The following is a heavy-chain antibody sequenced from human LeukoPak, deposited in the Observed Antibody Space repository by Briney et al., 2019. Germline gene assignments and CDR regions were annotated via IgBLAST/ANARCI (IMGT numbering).Heavy chain of an antibody. V-gene: IGHV3-30*18. D-gene: IGHD4-23*01. CDR3: AKNTKPTLVTPDF. J-gene: IGHJ4*02. CDR2: IPYDGSNT. CDR1: GFTFSSYG. Sequence: GGSLRLSCAASGFTFSSYGMHWVRQAPDKGLEWVAVIPYDGSNTYYADSVKGRFTISRDNSKNTLYLQMNSLRAEDTAVYYCAKNTKPTLVTPDFWGQGTLVTVSS.